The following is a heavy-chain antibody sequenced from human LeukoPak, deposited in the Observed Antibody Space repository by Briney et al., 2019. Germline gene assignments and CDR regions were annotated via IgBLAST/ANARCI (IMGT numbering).Heavy chain of an antibody. Sequence: EASVKVSCKASGGTLSRYAISWVRQAPGQGPEWMGGIIPIFGTTNYAQKFQGRVTITADESTSTAYMELSSLRSEDTAVYYCARIVGIASRGYFDYWGQGTLVTVSS. CDR3: ARIVGIASRGYFDY. CDR1: GGTLSRYA. CDR2: IIPIFGTT. J-gene: IGHJ4*02. V-gene: IGHV1-69*01. D-gene: IGHD3-10*01.